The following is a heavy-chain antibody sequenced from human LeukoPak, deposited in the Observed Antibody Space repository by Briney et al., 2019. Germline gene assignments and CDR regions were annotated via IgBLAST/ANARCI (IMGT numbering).Heavy chain of an antibody. CDR1: GGSIISYY. V-gene: IGHV4-59*08. Sequence: SETLSLTCTVSGGSIISYYWSWIRQPPGKGLEWIGYIYYSGSANYNTSPKSRVTTSVDTSKNQFSLKLSSVTAADTAVYYGARLSPSGYSSNWAWFDPWGQGTLVTVSS. J-gene: IGHJ5*02. CDR3: ARLSPSGYSSNWAWFDP. CDR2: IYYSGSA. D-gene: IGHD6-13*01.